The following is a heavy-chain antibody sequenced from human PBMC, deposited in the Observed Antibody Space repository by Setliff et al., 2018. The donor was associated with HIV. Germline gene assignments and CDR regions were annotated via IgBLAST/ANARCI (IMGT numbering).Heavy chain of an antibody. D-gene: IGHD2-2*01. J-gene: IGHJ3*02. V-gene: IGHV3-21*01. CDR2: ISSSGSYI. Sequence: GGSLRLTCAASGFTFFDYALNWVRQAPGKGLEWVSSISSSGSYIYYADSVKGRFTISRDHATSALYLQMDSLRAEDTALYYCTRSHSTRDAFDIWGQGTMVTVSS. CDR3: TRSHSTRDAFDI. CDR1: GFTFFDYA.